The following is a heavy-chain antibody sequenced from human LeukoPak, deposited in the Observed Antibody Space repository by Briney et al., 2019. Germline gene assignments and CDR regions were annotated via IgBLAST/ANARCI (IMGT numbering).Heavy chain of an antibody. D-gene: IGHD2-15*01. CDR2: IIPSFSTT. V-gene: IGHV1-69*01. J-gene: IGHJ3*02. CDR1: GGTFNSDT. CDR3: ARVFCSGGICYDGRGAFDI. Sequence: SVKVSCKASGGTFNSDTVVWVRQAPGQGLEWMGGIIPSFSTTNYAQAFRGRATITADETTSTVHMELSSLRSEDTAVYFCARVFCSGGICYDGRGAFDIWGQGTMVTVSS.